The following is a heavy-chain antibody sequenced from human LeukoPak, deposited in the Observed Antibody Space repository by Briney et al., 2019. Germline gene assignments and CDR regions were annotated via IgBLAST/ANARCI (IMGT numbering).Heavy chain of an antibody. CDR3: ARLRRKYSGSYRGSWFDP. J-gene: IGHJ5*02. Sequence: SETLSLTCTVSGGSISSSSYYWGWIRQPPGKGLEWIGEINHSGSTNYNPSLKSRVTISVDTSKNQFSLKLSSVTAADTAVYYCARLRRKYSGSYRGSWFDPWGQGTLVTVSS. CDR1: GGSISSSSYY. CDR2: INHSGST. V-gene: IGHV4-39*07. D-gene: IGHD1-26*01.